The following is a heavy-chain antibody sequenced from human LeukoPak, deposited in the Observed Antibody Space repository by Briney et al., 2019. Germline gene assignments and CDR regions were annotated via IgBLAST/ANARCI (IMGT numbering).Heavy chain of an antibody. CDR3: ARGITIYGVMIIYFDS. CDR2: IKPDGGDT. J-gene: IGHJ4*02. V-gene: IGHV1-2*02. D-gene: IGHD3-3*01. Sequence: ASVKVSCKASGYTFTDYYLHWVRQTPGHGLEWMGWIKPDGGDTNYAQRLQGRVTMTRDTSISTAYMELTNLSSDDTAVYYCARGITIYGVMIIYFDSWGQGTLVTVSS. CDR1: GYTFTDYY.